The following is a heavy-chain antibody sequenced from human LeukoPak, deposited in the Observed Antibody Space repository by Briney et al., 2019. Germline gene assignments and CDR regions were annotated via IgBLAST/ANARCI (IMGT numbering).Heavy chain of an antibody. CDR1: GFTFSSYA. J-gene: IGHJ4*02. V-gene: IGHV3-30*04. Sequence: GRSLRLSCAASGFTFSSYAMHWVRQAPGKGLEWVAVISYDGSNKYYADSVKGRFTISRDNSKNTLYLQMNSLRAEDTAVYYCARDPLSVYCGGNCYSPAYFDYWGQGTLVTVSS. CDR2: ISYDGSNK. CDR3: ARDPLSVYCGGNCYSPAYFDY. D-gene: IGHD2-21*02.